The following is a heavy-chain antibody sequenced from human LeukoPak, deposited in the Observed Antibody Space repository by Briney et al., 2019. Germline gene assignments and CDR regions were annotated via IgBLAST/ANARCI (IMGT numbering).Heavy chain of an antibody. CDR2: ISAYNGNT. D-gene: IGHD6-19*01. CDR1: GYTFTSYI. CDR3: AKEGERWLAYYFDY. J-gene: IGHJ4*02. V-gene: IGHV1-18*01. Sequence: ASVKVSCKASGYTFTSYIISWVRPAPGQGLEWMGWISAYNGNTNYAQKLQGRVTMTTDTSTNTAYMELRSLRSDDTAVYYCAKEGERWLAYYFDYWGQGTLVTVSS.